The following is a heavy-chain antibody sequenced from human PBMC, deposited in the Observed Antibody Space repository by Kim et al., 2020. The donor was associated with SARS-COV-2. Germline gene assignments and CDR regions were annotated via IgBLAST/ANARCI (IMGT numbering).Heavy chain of an antibody. J-gene: IGHJ4*02. CDR3: ATSPIHTMIVVVNGYYFDY. CDR1: GGTFSSYA. D-gene: IGHD3-22*01. Sequence: SVKVSCKASGGTFSSYAISWVRQAPGQGLEWMGRIIPILGIANYAQKFQGRVTITADKSTSTAYMELSSLRSEDTAVYYCATSPIHTMIVVVNGYYFDYWGQGTLVTVSS. V-gene: IGHV1-69*04. CDR2: IIPILGIA.